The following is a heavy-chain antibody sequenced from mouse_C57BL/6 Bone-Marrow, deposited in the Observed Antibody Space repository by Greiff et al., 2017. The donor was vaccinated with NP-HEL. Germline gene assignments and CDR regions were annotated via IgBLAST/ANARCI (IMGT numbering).Heavy chain of an antibody. CDR3: ARRNYHWYFDV. CDR1: GYTFTDYY. J-gene: IGHJ1*03. Sequence: VQLQQSGPVLVKPGASVKMSCKASGYTFTDYYMNWVKQSHGKSLEWIGVINPYNGGTSYNQKFKGKATLTVDKSSSTAYMELNSLTSEDSAVYYCARRNYHWYFDVWGTGTTVTVSS. D-gene: IGHD1-1*02. V-gene: IGHV1-19*01. CDR2: INPYNGGT.